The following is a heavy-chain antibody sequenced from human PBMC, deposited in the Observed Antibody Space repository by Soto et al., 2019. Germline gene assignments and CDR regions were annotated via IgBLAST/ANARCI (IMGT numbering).Heavy chain of an antibody. CDR1: GISISRHG. Sequence: QVQLVESGGGVVQPGRSLRVSCVASGISISRHGMHWVRQAPGKGLEWVAGMDYDETNKYYADSVKGRFTISRDTSKNTVYLQMNGLRVGGKAVYFCARDLAHWSMCFGERGQGTLVSVSS. CDR2: MDYDETNK. CDR3: ARDLAHWSMCFGE. D-gene: IGHD3-3*01. J-gene: IGHJ4*02. V-gene: IGHV3-33*01.